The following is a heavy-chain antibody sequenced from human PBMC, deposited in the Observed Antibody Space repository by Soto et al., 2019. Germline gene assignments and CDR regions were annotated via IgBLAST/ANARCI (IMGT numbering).Heavy chain of an antibody. Sequence: PGGSLRLSCAASGFTFSSYGMHWVRQAPGKGLEWVAVISYDGSNKYYADSVKGRFTISRDNSKNTLYLQMNSLRAEDTAVYYCARGDYYDSSGPFSDAFDIWGRRTMVTVSS. CDR1: GFTFSSYG. CDR2: ISYDGSNK. J-gene: IGHJ3*02. CDR3: ARGDYYDSSGPFSDAFDI. V-gene: IGHV3-30*03. D-gene: IGHD3-22*01.